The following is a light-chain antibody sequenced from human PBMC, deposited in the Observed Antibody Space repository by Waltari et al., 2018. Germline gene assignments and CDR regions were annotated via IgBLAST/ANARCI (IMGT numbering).Light chain of an antibody. CDR3: QQSYDNPLT. J-gene: IGKJ4*01. CDR2: ASS. V-gene: IGKV1-39*01. Sequence: DIQMTQSPSSLSASVVDRVTITCRASQSISTSVNWYQQKPGKAPRLLVYASSGLQSGVPSKFSGGGFGTNFTLTITSLEPEDFATYYCQQSYDNPLTFGGGTRVESK. CDR1: QSISTS.